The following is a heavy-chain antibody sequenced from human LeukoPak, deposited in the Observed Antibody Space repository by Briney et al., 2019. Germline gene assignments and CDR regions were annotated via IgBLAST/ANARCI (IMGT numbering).Heavy chain of an antibody. V-gene: IGHV1-18*01. CDR1: GYTFTSSG. CDR2: ISAYNGNT. CDR3: ARDQSPTFNYYYYGMDV. Sequence: ASVKVSCKASGYTFTSSGISWVRQAPGQGLEWMGWISAYNGNTNYAQKLQGRVTMTTDTSTSTAYMDLRSLRSDDTAVYYCARDQSPTFNYYYYGMDVWGQGTTVTVSS. J-gene: IGHJ6*02. D-gene: IGHD4-11*01.